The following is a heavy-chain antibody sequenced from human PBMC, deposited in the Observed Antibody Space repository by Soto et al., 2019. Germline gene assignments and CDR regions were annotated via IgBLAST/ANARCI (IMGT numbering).Heavy chain of an antibody. Sequence: QVQLEQSGAEVKKPGSSVKISCKASGGTLSDHGVSWLRQAPGQGLEWVGGTIPVFNTAKYAPKFEGRVTSAADKSTNIAYMELGSLRSDATAFYYWSRGVYGSGNYYTGPSAFDIWGQGTLVIVSS. J-gene: IGHJ3*02. CDR3: SRGVYGSGNYYTGPSAFDI. CDR2: TIPVFNTA. CDR1: GGTLSDHG. V-gene: IGHV1-69*06. D-gene: IGHD3-10*01.